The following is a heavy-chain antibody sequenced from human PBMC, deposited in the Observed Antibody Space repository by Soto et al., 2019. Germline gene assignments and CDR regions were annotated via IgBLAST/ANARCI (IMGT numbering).Heavy chain of an antibody. V-gene: IGHV1-18*01. Sequence: ASVKVSCKASGYTFTSYGISWVRQAPGQGVEWMGWISAYNGNTNYAQKLQGRVTMTTDTSTSTAYMELRSLRSDDTAVYYCARFYDILTGYWPEYYYYGMDVWGQGTTVTVSS. CDR1: GYTFTSYG. CDR2: ISAYNGNT. J-gene: IGHJ6*02. CDR3: ARFYDILTGYWPEYYYYGMDV. D-gene: IGHD3-9*01.